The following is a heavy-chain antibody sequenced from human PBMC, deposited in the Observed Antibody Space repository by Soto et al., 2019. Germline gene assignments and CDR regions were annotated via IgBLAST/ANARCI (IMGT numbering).Heavy chain of an antibody. CDR1: GGTMSDTDW. CDR3: ARATSHYASGRYEGGYYYFDY. V-gene: IGHV4-4*02. J-gene: IGHJ4*02. Sequence: SQIRSVTSGVSGGTMSDTDWWTWVRQTPGKGLEWIGEIYHSGSPTYSPSLRGRATISVDKSNNEFSLELSSVTAADTSVYYCARATSHYASGRYEGGYYYFDYWAQGTLVTVSS. CDR2: IYHSGSP. D-gene: IGHD3-10*01.